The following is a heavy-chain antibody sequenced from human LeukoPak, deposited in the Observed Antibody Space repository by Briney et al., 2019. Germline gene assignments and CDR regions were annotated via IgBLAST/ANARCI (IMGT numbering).Heavy chain of an antibody. CDR3: ARGGCSSTSCYTVDY. J-gene: IGHJ4*02. V-gene: IGHV3-20*04. Sequence: PGGSLRLSCAASGFTFDDYGMSWVRHAPGKGLEWVSGINWNGGSTGYADSVKGRFTISRDNAKNSLYLQMNSLRAEDTALYYCARGGCSSTSCYTVDYWGQGTLVTVSS. CDR1: GFTFDDYG. CDR2: INWNGGST. D-gene: IGHD2-2*01.